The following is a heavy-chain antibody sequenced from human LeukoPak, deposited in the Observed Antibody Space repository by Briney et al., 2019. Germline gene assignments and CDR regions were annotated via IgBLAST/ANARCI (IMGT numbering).Heavy chain of an antibody. V-gene: IGHV3-7*01. J-gene: IGHJ4*02. D-gene: IGHD6-13*01. CDR1: GFTFSSYW. CDR3: VRAGGSSWSDF. Sequence: GGSLRLSCAASGFTFSSYWMSWVRQAPGKGLEWVANINQDGSENHYVDSVKGRFTISRDNAKNSVFVQMNGLRVEDTAVYYCVRAGGSSWSDFWGQGTLVTVSS. CDR2: INQDGSEN.